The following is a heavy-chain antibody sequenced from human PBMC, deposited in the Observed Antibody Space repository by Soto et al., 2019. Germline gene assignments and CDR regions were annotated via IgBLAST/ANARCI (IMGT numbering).Heavy chain of an antibody. CDR2: VSHDGRNT. V-gene: IGHV3-30*18. CDR1: GFTFSDYA. Sequence: GXSLRLSCAASGFTFSDYAIHWVLQAPGKGLEWVAVVSHDGRNTHYADSVKGRFTISRDSSKNTVSLEMTSLRAQDTAVYYCAKGGRQWLVTSDFNYWGQGALVTVSS. CDR3: AKGGRQWLVTSDFNY. J-gene: IGHJ4*02. D-gene: IGHD6-19*01.